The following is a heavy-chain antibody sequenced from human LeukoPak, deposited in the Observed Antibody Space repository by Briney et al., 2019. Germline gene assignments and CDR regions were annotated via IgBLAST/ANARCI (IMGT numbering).Heavy chain of an antibody. CDR2: INSDGSST. Sequence: PGGSLRLSCAASGFTFSSYWMHWVRQAPGKGLVWVSRINSDGSSTSYADSVKGRFTISRDNAKNTLYLQMNSLRAEDTAVYYCAMKGVKIFGVVNLNYYYYMDVWGKGTTVTVSS. CDR3: AMKGVKIFGVVNLNYYYYMDV. D-gene: IGHD3-3*01. CDR1: GFTFSSYW. V-gene: IGHV3-74*01. J-gene: IGHJ6*03.